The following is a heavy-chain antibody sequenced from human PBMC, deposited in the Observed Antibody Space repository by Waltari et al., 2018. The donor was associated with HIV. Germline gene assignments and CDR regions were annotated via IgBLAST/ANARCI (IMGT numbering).Heavy chain of an antibody. D-gene: IGHD5-18*01. J-gene: IGHJ3*02. CDR1: GGTFSNSA. CDR3: ASASRDTAMGAFDI. CDR2: IIPIVGSP. Sequence: QVQPVQSGAEVKKPGSSVKVSCKASGGTFSNSAINWVRQAPGQGLDWMGGIIPIVGSPNYESNFQGRVTITADESTSTVDMKLSSLRSEDTAVYYCASASRDTAMGAFDIWGQGTMVTVSS. V-gene: IGHV1-69*01.